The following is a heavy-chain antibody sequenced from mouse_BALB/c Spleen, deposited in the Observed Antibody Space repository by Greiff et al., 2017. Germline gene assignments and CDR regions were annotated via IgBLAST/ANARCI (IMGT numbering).Heavy chain of an antibody. D-gene: IGHD2-12*01. CDR3: VRSRYDGAMDY. CDR2: IRSKSNNYAT. J-gene: IGHJ4*01. CDR1: GFTFNTYA. V-gene: IGHV10-3*03. Sequence: GGGLVQPKGSLKLSCAASGFTFNTYAMHWVCQAPGKGLVWVARIRSKSNNYATYYADSVKDRFTISRDDSQSMLYLQMNNLKTEDTAMYYCVRSRYDGAMDYWGQGTSVTVSS.